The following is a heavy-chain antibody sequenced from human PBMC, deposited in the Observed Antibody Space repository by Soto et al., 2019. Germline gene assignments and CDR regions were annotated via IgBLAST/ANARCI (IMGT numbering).Heavy chain of an antibody. Sequence: ASVKVSCKSSGYTFTSYCISWVRQAPGQGLECMGWISAYNGNTNYAQKLQGRVTMTTDTSTSTAYMELRSLRSDDTAVYYCAREGYCSSTSCYIAIYYYGMDVWGQGTTVTVSS. J-gene: IGHJ6*02. CDR3: AREGYCSSTSCYIAIYYYGMDV. V-gene: IGHV1-18*04. CDR1: GYTFTSYC. D-gene: IGHD2-2*02. CDR2: ISAYNGNT.